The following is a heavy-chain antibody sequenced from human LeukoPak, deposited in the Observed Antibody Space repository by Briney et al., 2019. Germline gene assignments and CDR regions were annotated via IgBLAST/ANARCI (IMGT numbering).Heavy chain of an antibody. CDR3: AKVHYYGSGSGAFDI. V-gene: IGHV3-23*01. CDR1: GFTFSSYG. CDR2: ISGSGGST. Sequence: PGGSLRLSCAASGFTFSSYGMSWVRQAPGKGLEWVSAISGSGGSTYYADSVKGRFTISRDNSKNTLYLQMNSLRAEDTAVYYCAKVHYYGSGSGAFDIWGQGTMATVSS. D-gene: IGHD3-10*01. J-gene: IGHJ3*02.